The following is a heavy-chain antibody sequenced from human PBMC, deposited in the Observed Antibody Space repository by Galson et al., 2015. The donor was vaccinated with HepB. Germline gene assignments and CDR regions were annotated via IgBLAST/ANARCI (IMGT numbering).Heavy chain of an antibody. J-gene: IGHJ4*02. D-gene: IGHD6-13*01. Sequence: SLRLSCAASGFTFSGPAIHWVRPASGGGPEWIGHIRSKATNYAALYVPSLKGRFTISRDDSKNMAYLHMRSLKTDDTAVYYCVRSGDFSGYSSRWGQGTLVTVSS. V-gene: IGHV3-73*01. CDR1: GFTFSGPA. CDR3: VRSGDFSGYSSR. CDR2: IRSKATNYAA.